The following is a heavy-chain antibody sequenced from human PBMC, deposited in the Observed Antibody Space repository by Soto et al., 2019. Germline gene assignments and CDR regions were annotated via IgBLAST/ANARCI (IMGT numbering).Heavy chain of an antibody. CDR3: ARQNPYSSGSYYFDF. J-gene: IGHJ4*02. D-gene: IGHD6-19*01. V-gene: IGHV4-31*03. CDR1: GGSISSGGYY. CDR2: IYYNGSP. Sequence: QVQLQESGPGLVKPSQTLSLTCTGSGGSISSGGYYWSWIRQPPGKGLEWIGYIYYNGSPYYNPSLKSRVTISVDTSKNQFSLELGSVTAADTAVYYCARQNPYSSGSYYFDFWGQGTLVTVSS.